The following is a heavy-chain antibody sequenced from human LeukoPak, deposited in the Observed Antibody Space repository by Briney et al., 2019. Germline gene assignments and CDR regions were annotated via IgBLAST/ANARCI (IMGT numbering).Heavy chain of an antibody. Sequence: GESLKISCKGSEYRFATYWIGWVRQMPGQGLERMGIIFPGGSDTRYSPSFQGQVTISADKSISTTYLQWSSLKASDTAIYYCASEYCSGGNCYFDYWGQGTLVTVSS. CDR1: EYRFATYW. D-gene: IGHD2-15*01. J-gene: IGHJ4*02. V-gene: IGHV5-51*01. CDR3: ASEYCSGGNCYFDY. CDR2: IFPGGSDT.